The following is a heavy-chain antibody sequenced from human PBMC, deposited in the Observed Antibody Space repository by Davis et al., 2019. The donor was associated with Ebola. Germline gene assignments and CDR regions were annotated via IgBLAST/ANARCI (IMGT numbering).Heavy chain of an antibody. D-gene: IGHD1-26*01. J-gene: IGHJ6*04. Sequence: GESLKISCKGSGYSFTSYWIGWVRQMPGKGLEWMGIIYPGDSDTRYSPSFEGQVTISADTSISTAYLQWSSLKASDTAIYYCARSSRNDWLIWGIVGYGMDVWGKGTTVTVSS. CDR2: IYPGDSDT. V-gene: IGHV5-51*01. CDR3: ARSSRNDWLIWGIVGYGMDV. CDR1: GYSFTSYW.